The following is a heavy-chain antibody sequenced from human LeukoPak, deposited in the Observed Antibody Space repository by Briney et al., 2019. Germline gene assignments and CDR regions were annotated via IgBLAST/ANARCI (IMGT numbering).Heavy chain of an antibody. J-gene: IGHJ4*02. V-gene: IGHV3-9*01. D-gene: IGHD3-22*01. CDR1: GFTFDDYA. CDR2: ISWNSGII. CDR3: VRDRDYYDSSNYYLHSTFDY. Sequence: GRSLRPSCAASGFTFDDYAMHWVRQPPGKGLEWVSGISWNSGIIGYADSVKGRFTISRDNAKKSLFLQMNSLRAEDTAVYYCVRDRDYYDSSNYYLHSTFDYWGQGTLVTVSS.